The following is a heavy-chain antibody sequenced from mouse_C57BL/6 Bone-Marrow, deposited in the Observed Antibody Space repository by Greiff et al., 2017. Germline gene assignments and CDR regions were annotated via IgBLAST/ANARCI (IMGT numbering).Heavy chain of an antibody. CDR1: GYTFTSYW. V-gene: IGHV1-53*01. Sequence: QVQLQQPGTELVKPGASVKLSCKASGYTFTSYWMHWVKQRPGQGLEWIGNINTSNGGTNYNEKFKSKATRTVDKSSSTAYMQLSNLTSEDSAVYYCARSGNWGPFAYWGQGTLVTVSA. CDR3: ARSGNWGPFAY. J-gene: IGHJ3*01. D-gene: IGHD4-1*01. CDR2: INTSNGGT.